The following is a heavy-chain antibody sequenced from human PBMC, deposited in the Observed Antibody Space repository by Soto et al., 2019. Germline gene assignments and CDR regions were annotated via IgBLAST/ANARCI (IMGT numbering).Heavy chain of an antibody. CDR2: IYYSGST. V-gene: IGHV4-59*01. D-gene: IGHD5-18*01. CDR3: ARDMGTLYLDY. CDR1: GGSISSYY. J-gene: IGHJ4*02. Sequence: SETLSLTCTVSGGSISSYYWGWIRQPPGKGLEWIGYIYYSGSTNYNPPLKSRVTISVDTSKNQFSLKLSSVTAADTAVYYCARDMGTLYLDYWAQGTLVTGSS.